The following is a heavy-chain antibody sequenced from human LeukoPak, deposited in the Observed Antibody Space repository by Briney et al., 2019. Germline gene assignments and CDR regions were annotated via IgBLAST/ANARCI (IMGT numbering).Heavy chain of an antibody. CDR2: ISYDGSNK. J-gene: IGHJ6*04. D-gene: IGHD6-13*01. CDR3: AKASRYSSSSEWGYYYYGMDV. V-gene: IGHV3-30*18. Sequence: GGSLRLSCAASGFTFSSYGMHWVRQAPGKGLEWVAVISYDGSNKYYADSVKGRFTISRDNSKNTLYLQMNSLRAEDTAVYYCAKASRYSSSSEWGYYYYGMDVWGKGTTVTVSS. CDR1: GFTFSSYG.